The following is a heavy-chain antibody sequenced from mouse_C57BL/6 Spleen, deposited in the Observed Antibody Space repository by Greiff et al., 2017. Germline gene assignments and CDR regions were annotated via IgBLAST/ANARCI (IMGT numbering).Heavy chain of an antibody. V-gene: IGHV1-82*01. Sequence: VQGVESGPELVKPGASVKISCKASGYAFSSSWMNWVKQRPGKGLEWIGRIYPGDGDTNYNGKFKGKATLTADKSSRTAYMQLSSLTSEDSAVYFCARSTMITTFFDYWGQGTTLTVSS. J-gene: IGHJ2*01. D-gene: IGHD2-4*01. CDR2: IYPGDGDT. CDR1: GYAFSSSW. CDR3: ARSTMITTFFDY.